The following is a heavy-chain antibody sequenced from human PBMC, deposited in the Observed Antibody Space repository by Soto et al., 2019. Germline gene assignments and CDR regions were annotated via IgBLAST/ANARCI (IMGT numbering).Heavy chain of an antibody. CDR3: ARSVFP. CDR1: GGSISSGGYD. V-gene: IGHV4-31*03. J-gene: IGHJ5*02. CDR2: IYYSGSS. Sequence: QVQLQESGPGLVKPSQTLSLTCTVSGGSISSGGYDWIWIRQHPGKGLEWIGYIYYSGSSYYNPSLKSRVTLAVDPSKTQFSLKLSSVTAADTAVYYCARSVFPWGQGTLVTVSS.